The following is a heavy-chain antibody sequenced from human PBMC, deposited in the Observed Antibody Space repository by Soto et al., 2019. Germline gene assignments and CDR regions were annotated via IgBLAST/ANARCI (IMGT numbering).Heavy chain of an antibody. V-gene: IGHV1-69*13. CDR1: GGTFSSYA. D-gene: IGHD3-3*01. J-gene: IGHJ6*02. Sequence: ASVKVSCKASGGTFSSYAISWVRQAPGQGLEWMGGIIPIFGTANYAQKFQGRVTITADESASTAYMELSSLRSEDTAVYYCASPNERFLEWLPTSYYYYGMDVWGQGTTVTVSS. CDR3: ASPNERFLEWLPTSYYYYGMDV. CDR2: IIPIFGTA.